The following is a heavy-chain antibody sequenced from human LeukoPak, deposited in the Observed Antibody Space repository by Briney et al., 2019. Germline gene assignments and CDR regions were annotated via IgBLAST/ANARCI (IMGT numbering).Heavy chain of an antibody. V-gene: IGHV5-51*01. D-gene: IGHD6-13*01. CDR2: IYPGDSDT. Sequence: GESLKISCKGSGYSFTSYWIGWVRQMPGKGLEWMGIIYPGDSDTRYSPSFQGQVTISADKSISTAYLQWSSLKASDTATSYCARLLAAAGPLSPFDYWGQGTLVTVSS. CDR1: GYSFTSYW. CDR3: ARLLAAAGPLSPFDY. J-gene: IGHJ4*02.